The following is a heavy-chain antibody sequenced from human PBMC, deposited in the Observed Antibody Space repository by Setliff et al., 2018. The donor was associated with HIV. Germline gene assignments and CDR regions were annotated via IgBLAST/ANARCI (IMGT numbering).Heavy chain of an antibody. D-gene: IGHD1-1*01. CDR3: ARRASTAEVFDY. CDR2: IGTDNGNT. CDR1: GYTFTTYG. Sequence: ASVKVSCKASGYTFTTYGITRVRQAPGQGLEWMGWIGTDNGNTNYAQKFQDRVTITTDESTSTAYMELRSLTSEDTAVYFCARRASTAEVFDYWGQGTLVTVSS. J-gene: IGHJ4*02. V-gene: IGHV1-18*01.